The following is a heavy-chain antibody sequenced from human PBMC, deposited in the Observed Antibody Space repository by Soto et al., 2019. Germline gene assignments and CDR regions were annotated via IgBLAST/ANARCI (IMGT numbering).Heavy chain of an antibody. D-gene: IGHD2-2*01. CDR3: ARGNCTSTGCVPLDP. Sequence: LYLTCTVSGGSISDDTYYWGWIRQPPGKGLEWIGSIYYSGTSSYNPSLESRVTMSVDTSKKQLSLRLRSVTDTDTAVYHCARGNCTSTGCVPLDPWGHGNLVTVAS. V-gene: IGHV4-39*02. CDR1: GGSISDDTYY. CDR2: IYYSGTS. J-gene: IGHJ5*02.